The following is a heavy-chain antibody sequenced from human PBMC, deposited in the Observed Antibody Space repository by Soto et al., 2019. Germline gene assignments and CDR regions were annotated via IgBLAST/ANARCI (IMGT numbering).Heavy chain of an antibody. Sequence: EVQLLESGGGLVQPGGSLRLSCAASGFTFSSYAMSWVRQAPGKGLEWVSAISGSGANTYYADSVKGRFTISRDNSKNTLYLQMNSLRAEDTAVFYWAKERGSGSYGVNAFDIWGQGAMVTVSS. CDR2: ISGSGANT. J-gene: IGHJ3*02. D-gene: IGHD1-26*01. CDR1: GFTFSSYA. V-gene: IGHV3-23*01. CDR3: AKERGSGSYGVNAFDI.